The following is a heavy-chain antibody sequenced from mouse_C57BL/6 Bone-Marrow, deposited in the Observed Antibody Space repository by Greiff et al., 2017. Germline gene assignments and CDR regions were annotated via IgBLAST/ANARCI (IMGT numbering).Heavy chain of an antibody. CDR3: TRYYDGYRYWYFDV. D-gene: IGHD2-3*01. V-gene: IGHV1-5*01. J-gene: IGHJ1*03. CDR2: IYPGNSDT. CDR1: GYTFTSYW. Sequence: EVQLQQSGTVLARPGASVKMSCKTSGYTFTSYWMHWVKQRPGQGLEWIGAIYPGNSDTSYNQKFKGKAKLTAVTSASTAYMELSSLTNEDSAVYYCTRYYDGYRYWYFDVWGTGTTVTVSS.